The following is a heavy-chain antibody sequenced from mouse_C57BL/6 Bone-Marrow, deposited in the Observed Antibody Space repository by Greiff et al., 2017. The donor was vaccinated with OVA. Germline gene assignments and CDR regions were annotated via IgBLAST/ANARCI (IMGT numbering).Heavy chain of an antibody. J-gene: IGHJ3*01. D-gene: IGHD2-1*01. CDR2: IDPSDSYT. CDR1: GYTFTSYW. V-gene: IGHV1-69*01. Sequence: QVQLQQPGAELVMPGASVKLSCKASGYTFTSYWMHWVKQRPGQGLEWIGEIDPSDSYTNYNQTFKGKSTLTVDKSSSTAYMQLSSLTSEDSAVYYCAREKDGNLFAYWGQGTLVTVSA. CDR3: AREKDGNLFAY.